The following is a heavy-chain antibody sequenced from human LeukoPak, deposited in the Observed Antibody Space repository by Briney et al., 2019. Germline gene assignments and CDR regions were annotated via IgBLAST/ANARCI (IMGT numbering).Heavy chain of an antibody. CDR3: ARALNNGRTYYDFWSGYYRSAFDI. J-gene: IGHJ3*02. D-gene: IGHD3-3*01. CDR1: GFTFRDYS. Sequence: GGSLRLSCIASGFTFRDYSMNWVRQARGKGPEWIAHISSRSTAKYYAESVMGRFTISRDNDMNSLYLQMNSLRAEDTAVYYCARALNNGRTYYDFWSGYYRSAFDIWGQGTMVTVSS. CDR2: ISSRSTAK. V-gene: IGHV3-48*04.